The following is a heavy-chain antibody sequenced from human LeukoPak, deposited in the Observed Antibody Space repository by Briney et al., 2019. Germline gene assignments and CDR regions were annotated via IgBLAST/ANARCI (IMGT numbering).Heavy chain of an antibody. CDR3: AAAEYYDFWSGYPTFGI. V-gene: IGHV1-58*01. D-gene: IGHD3-3*01. CDR1: GFTFTSSA. CDR2: IVVGSGNT. J-gene: IGHJ3*02. Sequence: ASVKVSCKASGFTFTSSAVQWVRQARGQRLEWIGWIVVGSGNTNYAQKFQERVTITRDMSTSTAYMELSSLRSEDTAVYYCAAAEYYDFWSGYPTFGIWGQGTMVTVSS.